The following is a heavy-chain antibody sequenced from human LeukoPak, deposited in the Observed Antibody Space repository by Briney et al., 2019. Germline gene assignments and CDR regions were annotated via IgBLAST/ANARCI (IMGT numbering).Heavy chain of an antibody. CDR2: IYSSGST. CDR3: ARTPIYYFDNSGYYN. V-gene: IGHV4-4*07. Sequence: SETLSLTCTVSGGSINNYYWSWIRQPAGKGLEWIGLIYSSGSTSYNPSLKSRVTMSVDTSKKQFSLRLSSVTAADTAVYYCARTPIYYFDNSGYYNWGQGTLVTVSS. J-gene: IGHJ4*02. CDR1: GGSINNYY. D-gene: IGHD3-22*01.